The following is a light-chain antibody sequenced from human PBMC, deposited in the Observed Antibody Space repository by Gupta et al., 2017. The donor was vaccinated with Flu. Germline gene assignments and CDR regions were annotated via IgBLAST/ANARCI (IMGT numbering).Light chain of an antibody. CDR3: MQATLFPIT. Sequence: ISCRSSETLLHRDGGTYLSWLHQRPGQPPRLLIYKISKRYPGVPDRFSGSGAGTEFTLRISRVGAEDVGVYFCMQATLFPITFGQGTRLEIK. J-gene: IGKJ5*01. CDR2: KIS. CDR1: ETLLHRDGGTY. V-gene: IGKV2-24*01.